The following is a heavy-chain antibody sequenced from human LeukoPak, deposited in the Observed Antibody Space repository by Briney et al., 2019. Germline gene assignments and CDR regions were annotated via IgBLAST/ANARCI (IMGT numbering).Heavy chain of an antibody. CDR2: ISDRGSRT. D-gene: IGHD3-22*01. Sequence: GGSLRLSCAVSGITLSNYGMSWVRQAPGKGLKWVAGISDRGSRTNYADSVKGRFTISTDHPKNTLYLQMNSLRAEDTAVYFCAKRGVVIRVILVGFHKEAYYFDSWGQGALVTVSS. V-gene: IGHV3-23*01. CDR1: GITLSNYG. J-gene: IGHJ4*02. CDR3: AKRGVVIRVILVGFHKEAYYFDS.